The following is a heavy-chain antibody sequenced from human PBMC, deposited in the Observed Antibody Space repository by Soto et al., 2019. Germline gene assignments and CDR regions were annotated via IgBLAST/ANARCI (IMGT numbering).Heavy chain of an antibody. CDR3: ARDYRITMITGAFDI. J-gene: IGHJ3*02. V-gene: IGHV1-69*01. D-gene: IGHD3-22*01. CDR1: GGTFSSYA. CDR2: IIPIFGTA. Sequence: QVQLVQSGAEVTKPGSSVKVSCKASGGTFSSYAISWVRQAPGQGLEWMGGIIPIFGTANYAQKVQGRVTITADESTSTAYMELSSLRSEDTAVYYCARDYRITMITGAFDIWGQGTMVTVSS.